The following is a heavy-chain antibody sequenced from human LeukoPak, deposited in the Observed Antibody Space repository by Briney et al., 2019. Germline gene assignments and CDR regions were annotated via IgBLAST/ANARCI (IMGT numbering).Heavy chain of an antibody. Sequence: SETLSLTCTVSGGSISSYHWSWIRQPPGKGLEWIGYIYYSGSTNYNPSLKSRVTISVDTSKNQFSLKLSSVTAADTAVYYCAREYSGPPYWYFDLWGRGTLVTVSS. CDR2: IYYSGST. J-gene: IGHJ2*01. D-gene: IGHD5-12*01. V-gene: IGHV4-59*01. CDR1: GGSISSYH. CDR3: AREYSGPPYWYFDL.